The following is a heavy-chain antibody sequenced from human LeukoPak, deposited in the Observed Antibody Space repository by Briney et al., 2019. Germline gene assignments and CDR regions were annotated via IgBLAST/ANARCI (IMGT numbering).Heavy chain of an antibody. V-gene: IGHV1-69*04. Sequence: SVKVSCKASGGTFSSYAISWVRQAPGQGLEWMGRIIPILGIANYAQKFQGRVTITADKSTSTAYMELSSLRAEDMAVYYCARTPPELYGGFDYWGQGTLVTVSS. CDR1: GGTFSSYA. D-gene: IGHD4-23*01. J-gene: IGHJ4*02. CDR3: ARTPPELYGGFDY. CDR2: IIPILGIA.